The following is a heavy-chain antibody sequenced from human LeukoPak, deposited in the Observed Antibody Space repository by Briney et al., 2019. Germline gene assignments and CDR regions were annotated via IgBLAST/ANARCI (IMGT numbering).Heavy chain of an antibody. V-gene: IGHV4-59*01. Sequence: PSETLSLTCTVSGGSISSYYWSWIRQPPGKGLEWIGYIYYSGSTNYNPSLKSRVTISVDTSKNQFSLKLTSVTAADTAVYYCARQLVVVVPAEFDYWGREPWSPSPQ. CDR3: ARQLVVVVPAEFDY. CDR1: GGSISSYY. J-gene: IGHJ4*02. D-gene: IGHD2-2*01. CDR2: IYYSGST.